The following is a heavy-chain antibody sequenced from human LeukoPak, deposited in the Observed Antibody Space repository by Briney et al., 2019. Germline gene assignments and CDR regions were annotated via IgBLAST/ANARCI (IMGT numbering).Heavy chain of an antibody. CDR2: IKQDGSEK. D-gene: IGHD2-2*01. CDR1: GFTFSSYW. V-gene: IGHV3-7*01. J-gene: IGHJ4*02. CDR3: ARDRRYCSSTSCYRNNNFDY. Sequence: GGSLRLSCAASGFTFSSYWMSWVRHAPGKGLEWVANIKQDGSEKYYVDSVKGRFTISRDNAKNSLYLQMNSLRAEDTAVYYCARDRRYCSSTSCYRNNNFDYWGQGTLVTVSS.